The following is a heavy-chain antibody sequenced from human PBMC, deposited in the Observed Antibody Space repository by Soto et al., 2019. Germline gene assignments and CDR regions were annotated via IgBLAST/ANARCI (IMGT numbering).Heavy chain of an antibody. CDR2: ISYDGSNK. CDR3: ARGIAARPFLGMGWFDP. J-gene: IGHJ5*02. Sequence: GGSLRLSCAASGFTFSSYAMHWVRQAPGKGLEWVAVISYDGSNKYYADSVKGRFTISRDNSKNTLYLQMNSLRAEDTAVYYCARGIAARPFLGMGWFDPWGQGTLVTSPQ. CDR1: GFTFSSYA. D-gene: IGHD6-6*01. V-gene: IGHV3-30-3*01.